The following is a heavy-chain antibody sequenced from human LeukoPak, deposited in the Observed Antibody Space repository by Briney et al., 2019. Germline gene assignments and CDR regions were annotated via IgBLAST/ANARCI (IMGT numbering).Heavy chain of an antibody. V-gene: IGHV3-9*01. J-gene: IGHJ4*02. CDR1: GFTFDDYA. CDR3: AKSTGYSYGPFDY. D-gene: IGHD5-18*01. CDR2: TSWNSGSI. Sequence: GRSLRLSCAASGFTFDDYAMHWVRQAPGKGLEWVSGTSWNSGSIGYADPVMGRFTISRDNAKNSLYLQMNSLRAEDTALYYCAKSTGYSYGPFDYWGQGTLVTVSS.